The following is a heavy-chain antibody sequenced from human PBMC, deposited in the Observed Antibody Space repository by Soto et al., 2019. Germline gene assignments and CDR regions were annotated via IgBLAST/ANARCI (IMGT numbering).Heavy chain of an antibody. CDR1: GYTFTSYG. V-gene: IGHV1-69*04. D-gene: IGHD6-13*01. J-gene: IGHJ6*02. CDR2: IIPILGIA. CDR3: ARDWAWNIAAAGPRNYYYGMDV. Sequence: GASVKVSCKASGYTFTSYGISWVRQAPGQGLEWMGRIIPILGIANYAQKFQGRVTITADKSTSTAYMELSSLRSEDTAVYYCARDWAWNIAAAGPRNYYYGMDVWGQGTTVTVS.